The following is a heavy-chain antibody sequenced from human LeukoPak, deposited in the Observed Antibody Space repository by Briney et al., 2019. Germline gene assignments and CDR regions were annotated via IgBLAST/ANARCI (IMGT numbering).Heavy chain of an antibody. CDR3: ARDDYGDLRYYYYGMDV. CDR1: ESTLVTNA. CDR2: IWYDGSNK. D-gene: IGHD4-17*01. V-gene: IGHV3-33*08. J-gene: IGHJ6*02. Sequence: GGSLSLSCAASESTLVTNARNWFGKAPGKGLEWVAVIWYDGSNKYYADSVKGRFTISRDNSKNTLYLQMNSLRAEDTAVYYCARDDYGDLRYYYYGMDVWGQGTTVTVSS.